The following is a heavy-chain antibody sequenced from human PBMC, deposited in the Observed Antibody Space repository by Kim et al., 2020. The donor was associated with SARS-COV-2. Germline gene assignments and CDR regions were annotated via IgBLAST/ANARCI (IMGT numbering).Heavy chain of an antibody. J-gene: IGHJ4*02. V-gene: IGHV4-31*02. CDR3: AIPADTYDDSGRFDY. D-gene: IGHD3-22*01. Sequence: SETLSLTCTVSGGSISSVGYYWSWIRQRPGKGLEWIGFVYHSGSTFYNPSLKSRVTMSIDKSQKQFSLKLSSVTAADTAVYYCAIPADTYDDSGRFDYWGQGTLVTVSS. CDR1: GGSISSVGYY. CDR2: VYHSGST.